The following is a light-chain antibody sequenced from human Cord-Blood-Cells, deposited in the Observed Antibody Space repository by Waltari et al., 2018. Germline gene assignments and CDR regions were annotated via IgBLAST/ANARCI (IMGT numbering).Light chain of an antibody. CDR2: SNN. CDR1: SSIIVSNL. Sequence: QSVLTQPPSASGTPGQRVTTYCSGSSSIIVSNLVNSYPQPPGTSPKLLIYSNNRRPSGVPDRLSGSKSGSSASLAIRGLQSEDEADYYCAAWDDSLNGWVFGGGTKLTVL. V-gene: IGLV1-44*01. CDR3: AAWDDSLNGWV. J-gene: IGLJ3*02.